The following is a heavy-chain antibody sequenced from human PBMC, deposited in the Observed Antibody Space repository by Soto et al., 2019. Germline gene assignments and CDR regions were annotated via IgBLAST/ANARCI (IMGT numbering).Heavy chain of an antibody. D-gene: IGHD5-12*01. V-gene: IGHV1-18*01. Sequence: ASVKVSCKASGYTFTSYGISWVRQAPGQGLEWMGWISAYNGNTNYAQKLQGRVTMTTDTSTSTAYMELRSLRSDDTAVYYCAKEPPIIVATTPYFDYWGQGTLVTVSS. CDR1: GYTFTSYG. CDR3: AKEPPIIVATTPYFDY. CDR2: ISAYNGNT. J-gene: IGHJ4*02.